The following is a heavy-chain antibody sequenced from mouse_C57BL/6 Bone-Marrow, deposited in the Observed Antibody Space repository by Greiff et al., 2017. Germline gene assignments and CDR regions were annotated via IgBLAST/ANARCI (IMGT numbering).Heavy chain of an antibody. D-gene: IGHD2-1*01. CDR2: IYPRDGST. V-gene: IGHV1-85*01. J-gene: IGHJ3*01. Sequence: QVQLQQSGPELVKPGASVTLSCKASGYTFTSYDINWVKQRPGQGLEWIGWIYPRDGSTKYNEKFKGKATLTVDTSSSTAYMELHSLTSEDSAVYFCARGYYGNWFAYWGQGTLVTVSA. CDR1: GYTFTSYD. CDR3: ARGYYGNWFAY.